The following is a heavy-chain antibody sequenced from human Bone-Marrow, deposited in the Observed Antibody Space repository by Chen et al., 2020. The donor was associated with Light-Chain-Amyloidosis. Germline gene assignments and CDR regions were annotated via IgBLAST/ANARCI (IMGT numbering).Heavy chain of an antibody. CDR3: ATPYDSSGFYAFDI. D-gene: IGHD3-22*01. CDR1: GGSISGSGYY. CDR2: IYYSGST. J-gene: IGHJ3*02. V-gene: IGHV4-39*01. Sequence: REVGGSGAGVVKPSETLSLTCAVAGGSISGSGYYWGWIRQPPGKGLEWIGSIYYSGSTYYNPSLKSRVTISVDTSKNQFSLKLSSVTAADTAVYYCATPYDSSGFYAFDIWGQGTMVTVSS.